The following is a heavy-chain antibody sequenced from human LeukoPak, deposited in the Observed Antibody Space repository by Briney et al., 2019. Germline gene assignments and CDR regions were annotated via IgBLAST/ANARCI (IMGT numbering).Heavy chain of an antibody. J-gene: IGHJ2*01. CDR2: INPNSGST. CDR3: ARHPGKVTNDWYFDL. Sequence: ASVKVSCKASGYTFTGYYMHWVRQAPGQGLEWMGWINPNSGSTNYAQKFQGRVTMTRDTSITTAYMELSRLSSDDTAVYYCARHPGKVTNDWYFDLWGRGTLVTVCS. CDR1: GYTFTGYY. D-gene: IGHD4-23*01. V-gene: IGHV1-2*02.